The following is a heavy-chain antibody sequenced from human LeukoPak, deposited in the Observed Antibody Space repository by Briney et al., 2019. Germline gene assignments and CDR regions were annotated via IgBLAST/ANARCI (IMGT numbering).Heavy chain of an antibody. V-gene: IGHV1-2*02. CDR3: ARRNYYDSSGYYDLDN. D-gene: IGHD3-22*01. CDR1: GYTFTVYY. J-gene: IGHJ4*02. Sequence: GASVKVSCKASGYTFTVYYMHWVRQAPGQGLEWMGWINPNSGDTNYAQKFQGRVTMTSDTSISTAYMELSRLRSDDTAVYYCARRNYYDSSGYYDLDNWGQGTLVTVSS. CDR2: INPNSGDT.